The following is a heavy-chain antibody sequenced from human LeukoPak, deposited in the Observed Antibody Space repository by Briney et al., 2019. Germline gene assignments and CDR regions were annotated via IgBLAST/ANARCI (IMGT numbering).Heavy chain of an antibody. Sequence: GGSLRLSCAASGFTFSNYAMSWVRQAPGKGLEWVLGLSFGGDNRYYADSVKGRFTISRDNFKNTLYLQMNSLRVEDTAIYYCANVFRTHHLLQSYFDSWGQGTLVTVSS. J-gene: IGHJ4*02. CDR3: ANVFRTHHLLQSYFDS. CDR2: LSFGGDNR. V-gene: IGHV3-23*01. D-gene: IGHD2-2*01. CDR1: GFTFSNYA.